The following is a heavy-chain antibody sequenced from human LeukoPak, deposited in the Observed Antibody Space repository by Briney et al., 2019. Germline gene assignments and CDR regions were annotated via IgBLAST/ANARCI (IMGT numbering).Heavy chain of an antibody. Sequence: SETLPLTCAVSGGSISSGGYSWSWIRQPPGKGLEWIGCIYHSGSTYYNPSLKSRVTISVDRSKNQFSLKLSSVTAADTAVYYCARVESGSGSYYTFDYWGQGTLVTVSS. CDR1: GGSISSGGYS. J-gene: IGHJ4*02. D-gene: IGHD3-10*01. CDR2: IYHSGST. V-gene: IGHV4-30-2*01. CDR3: ARVESGSGSYYTFDY.